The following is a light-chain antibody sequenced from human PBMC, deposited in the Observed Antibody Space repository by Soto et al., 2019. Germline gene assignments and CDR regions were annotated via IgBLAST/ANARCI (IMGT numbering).Light chain of an antibody. Sequence: QAVVTQPASVSGSPGQSITISCTGTSSDVGGYNYVSWYQQHPGKAPKLMIYDVSNRPSGVSNRFSGSKSGNTASLTISGLQAEDEADYYCSSYTSSSTPPWVFGGGTQLTVL. V-gene: IGLV2-14*01. J-gene: IGLJ3*02. CDR1: SSDVGGYNY. CDR2: DVS. CDR3: SSYTSSSTPPWV.